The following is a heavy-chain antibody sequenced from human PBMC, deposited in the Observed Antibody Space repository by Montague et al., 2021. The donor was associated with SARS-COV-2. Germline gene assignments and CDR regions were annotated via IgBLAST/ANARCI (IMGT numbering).Heavy chain of an antibody. CDR2: IDWDGDK. Sequence: PALVKPTQTLTLTRTFSGFSLSTSGMCVSWIRQPPGKALEWLALIDWDGDKYYSTSLKTRLTISKGTSKNQVVLTMTNMDPVDTATYYCARIRDYDILTGSYSGFDYWGQGTLVTVSS. D-gene: IGHD3-9*01. CDR1: GFSLSTSGMC. CDR3: ARIRDYDILTGSYSGFDY. J-gene: IGHJ4*02. V-gene: IGHV2-70*01.